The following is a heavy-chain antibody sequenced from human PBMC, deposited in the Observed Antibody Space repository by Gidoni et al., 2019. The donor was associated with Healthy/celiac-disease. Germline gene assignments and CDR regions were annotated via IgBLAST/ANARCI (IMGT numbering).Heavy chain of an antibody. D-gene: IGHD3-16*01. CDR2: ISGSGGST. V-gene: IGHV3-23*01. Sequence: EVQLLESGGGLVQPGGSLRLSCEASGFTFSSYAMIWVRQAPGKGLGWVSAISGSGGSTYYADSVKGRFTISRDNSKNTLYLQMNSLRAEDTAVYYCATHLYDVEISAFDIWGQGTMVTVSS. CDR3: ATHLYDVEISAFDI. CDR1: GFTFSSYA. J-gene: IGHJ3*02.